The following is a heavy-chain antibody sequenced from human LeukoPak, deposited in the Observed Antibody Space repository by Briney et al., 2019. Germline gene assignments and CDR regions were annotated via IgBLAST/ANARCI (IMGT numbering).Heavy chain of an antibody. Sequence: ASVKVSCKASGGTFSSYAISWVRQAPGQGLEWMGIINPSGGSTSYAQKFQGRVTMTRDTSTSTVYMELSSLRSEDTAVYYCAREYCSSTSCYDHWFDPWGQGTLVTVSS. CDR3: AREYCSSTSCYDHWFDP. CDR1: GGTFSSYA. D-gene: IGHD2-2*01. J-gene: IGHJ5*02. V-gene: IGHV1-46*01. CDR2: INPSGGST.